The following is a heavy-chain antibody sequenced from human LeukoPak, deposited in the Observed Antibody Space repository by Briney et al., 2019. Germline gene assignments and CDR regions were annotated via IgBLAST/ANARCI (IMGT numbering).Heavy chain of an antibody. CDR1: GGTFSSYA. V-gene: IGHV1-69*01. Sequence: SVKVSCKASGGTFSSYAISWGRQAPGQGREWMGGIIPIFGTANYAQKFQGRVTITADESTSTAYMELSSLRSEDTAVYYCARGVVVVPAAPYYYYGMDVWGQGTTVTVSS. D-gene: IGHD2-2*01. CDR3: ARGVVVVPAAPYYYYGMDV. CDR2: IIPIFGTA. J-gene: IGHJ6*02.